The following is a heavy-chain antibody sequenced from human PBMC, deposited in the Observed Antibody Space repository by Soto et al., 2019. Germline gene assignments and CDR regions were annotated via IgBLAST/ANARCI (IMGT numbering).Heavy chain of an antibody. Sequence: SETLSLTCAVYGGSFSGYYWSWIRQPPGKGLEWIGEINHSGSTNYNPSLKSRVTISVDTSKNQFSLKLSSVTAADTAVYYCARDGSSDTAMGNWFDPWGQGTLVTVSS. CDR3: ARDGSSDTAMGNWFDP. CDR1: GGSFSGYY. V-gene: IGHV4-34*01. CDR2: INHSGST. D-gene: IGHD5-18*01. J-gene: IGHJ5*02.